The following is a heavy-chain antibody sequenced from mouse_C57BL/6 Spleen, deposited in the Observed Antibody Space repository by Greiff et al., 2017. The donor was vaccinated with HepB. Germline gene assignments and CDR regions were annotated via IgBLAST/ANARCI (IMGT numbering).Heavy chain of an antibody. J-gene: IGHJ1*03. CDR2: ISDGGSYT. CDR1: GFTFSSYA. Sequence: EVMLVESGGGLVKPGGSLKLSCAASGFTFSSYAMSWVRQTPEKRLEWVATISDGGSYTYYPDNVKGRFTISRDNAKNNLYLQMSHLKSEDTAMYYCARDRDGYSYFGVWGTGTTVTVSS. D-gene: IGHD2-3*01. V-gene: IGHV5-4*01. CDR3: ARDRDGYSYFGV.